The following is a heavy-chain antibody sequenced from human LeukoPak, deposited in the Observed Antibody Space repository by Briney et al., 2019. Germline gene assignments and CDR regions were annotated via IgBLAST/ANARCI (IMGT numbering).Heavy chain of an antibody. CDR3: AVLKHHDILTGNMPYYYYMDV. CDR2: ISYDGSNK. CDR1: EFTFSSYA. J-gene: IGHJ6*03. D-gene: IGHD3-9*01. V-gene: IGHV3-30*04. Sequence: PGGSLRLSCAASEFTFSSYAMSWVRQAPGKGLEWVAVISYDGSNKYYADSVKGRFTISRDNSKNTLYLQMNSLRAEDTAVYYCAVLKHHDILTGNMPYYYYMDVWGKGTTVTVSS.